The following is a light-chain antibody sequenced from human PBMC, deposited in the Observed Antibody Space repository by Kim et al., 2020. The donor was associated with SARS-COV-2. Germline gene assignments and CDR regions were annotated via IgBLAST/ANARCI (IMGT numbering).Light chain of an antibody. J-gene: IGKJ2*01. CDR2: GTS. V-gene: IGKV3-20*01. CDR3: LQYGTAAYT. CDR1: QSVRSNY. Sequence: EIVLTQSPGTLSLSPAERATLSCRASQSVRSNYLAWYQRKPGQAPRLLIYGTSSRATGIPDRFSGSGSGTDFTLTISRLEPEDYAIYYCLQYGTAAYTFGRGTQL.